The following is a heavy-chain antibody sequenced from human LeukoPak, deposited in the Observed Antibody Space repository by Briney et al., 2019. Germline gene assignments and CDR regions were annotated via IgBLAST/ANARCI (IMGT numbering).Heavy chain of an antibody. D-gene: IGHD6-6*01. CDR2: ISGSGGST. V-gene: IGHV3-23*01. CDR1: GFTFSSYA. Sequence: PGGSLRLSCAASGFTFSSYAMSWVRQAPGKGLEWVSAISGSGGSTYYADSVKGRFTISRDNSKNTLYLQMNSLRAEDTAVYYSAKVGSQLVRLYYFDYWGQGTLVTVSS. J-gene: IGHJ4*02. CDR3: AKVGSQLVRLYYFDY.